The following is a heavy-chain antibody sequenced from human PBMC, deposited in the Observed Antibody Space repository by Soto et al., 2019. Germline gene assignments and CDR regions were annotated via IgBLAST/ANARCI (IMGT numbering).Heavy chain of an antibody. Sequence: PGESLKISCKGSGYSFTSYWIGWVRQMPGKGLEWMGIIYPGDSDTRYSPSFQGQVTISADKSISTAYLQWSSLKASDTAMYYCARHFLGNPEITIFGVVTAFPHNYYYYGMDVWGQGTTVTVSS. CDR3: ARHFLGNPEITIFGVVTAFPHNYYYYGMDV. CDR1: GYSFTSYW. CDR2: IYPGDSDT. V-gene: IGHV5-51*01. J-gene: IGHJ6*02. D-gene: IGHD3-3*01.